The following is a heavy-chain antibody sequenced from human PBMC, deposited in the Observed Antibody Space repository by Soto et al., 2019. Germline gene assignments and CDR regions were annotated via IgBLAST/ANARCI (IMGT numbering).Heavy chain of an antibody. Sequence: ASVKVSCKASGGTFSSYAISWVRQAPGQGLEWMGGIIPIFGTANYAQKFQGRVTITADESTSTAYMELSSLRSEDTAVYYCACKSDIVVVPAAMDPYYYYYGMDVWGQGTTVTVSS. D-gene: IGHD2-2*01. J-gene: IGHJ6*02. CDR3: ACKSDIVVVPAAMDPYYYYYGMDV. CDR2: IIPIFGTA. V-gene: IGHV1-69*13. CDR1: GGTFSSYA.